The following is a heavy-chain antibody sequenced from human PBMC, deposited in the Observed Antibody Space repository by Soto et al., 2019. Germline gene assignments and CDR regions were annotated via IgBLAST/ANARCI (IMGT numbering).Heavy chain of an antibody. V-gene: IGHV3-73*01. CDR1: GFTFSNAW. CDR3: TRDYYYDSSGYQDAFDI. CDR2: IRSKTNSYAT. D-gene: IGHD3-22*01. Sequence: GGSLRLSCAASGFTFSNAWINWVRQAPGKGLEWVGRIRSKTNSYATAYAASVKGRFTISRDDSKNTAYLQMNSLKTEDTAVYYCTRDYYYDSSGYQDAFDIWGQGTMVTVSS. J-gene: IGHJ3*02.